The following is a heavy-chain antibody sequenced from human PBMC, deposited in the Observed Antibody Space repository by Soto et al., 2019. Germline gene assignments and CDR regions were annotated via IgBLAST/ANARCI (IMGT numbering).Heavy chain of an antibody. CDR2: IYYSGST. Sequence: SETLSLTCTVSGGSISSYYWSWIRQPPGKGLEWIGYIYYSGSTNYNPSLKSRVTISVDTSKNQFSLKLSSVTAADTAVYYCATTTVTTFYGMDVWGQGTTVTVSS. CDR1: GGSISSYY. CDR3: ATTTVTTFYGMDV. V-gene: IGHV4-59*01. J-gene: IGHJ6*02. D-gene: IGHD4-17*01.